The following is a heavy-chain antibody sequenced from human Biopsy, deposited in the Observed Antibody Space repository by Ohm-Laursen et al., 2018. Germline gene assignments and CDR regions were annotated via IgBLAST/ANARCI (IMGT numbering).Heavy chain of an antibody. D-gene: IGHD6-19*01. V-gene: IGHV1-2*02. CDR2: ISPKSGGT. Sequence: ATVKISCKASGFSFTGYYIHWVRQAPGQGLKWMGWISPKSGGTNYAQKFQGNITMTKNTSMSTAYMEMSRLRSDDTAVYYCALQSVAQMKNFDYWGQGTLVTVSS. CDR1: GFSFTGYY. CDR3: ALQSVAQMKNFDY. J-gene: IGHJ4*02.